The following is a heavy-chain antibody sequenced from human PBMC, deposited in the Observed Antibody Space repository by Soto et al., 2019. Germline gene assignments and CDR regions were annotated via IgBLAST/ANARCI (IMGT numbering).Heavy chain of an antibody. CDR3: AREDSSSSREPHFFDY. Sequence: GGSLRLSCAASGFTFSSYSMNWVRQAPGKGLEWVSSISSSSSYIYYADSVKGRFTISRDNAKNSLYLQMNSLRAEDTAVYYCAREDSSSSREPHFFDYWGQGTLVTVSS. J-gene: IGHJ4*02. D-gene: IGHD6-6*01. CDR1: GFTFSSYS. V-gene: IGHV3-21*01. CDR2: ISSSSSYI.